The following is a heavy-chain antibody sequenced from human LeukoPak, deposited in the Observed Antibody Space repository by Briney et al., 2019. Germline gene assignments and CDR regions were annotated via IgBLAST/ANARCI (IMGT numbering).Heavy chain of an antibody. J-gene: IGHJ4*02. Sequence: GGSLRLSCAAPGFTFSSYWMSWVRQAPGKGLEWVANIKQDGSEKYYVDSVKGRFTISRDNAKNSLYLQMNSLRAEDTAVYYCARGSIWFGELYGDYWGQGTLVTVSS. CDR1: GFTFSSYW. CDR3: ARGSIWFGELYGDY. V-gene: IGHV3-7*01. D-gene: IGHD3-10*01. CDR2: IKQDGSEK.